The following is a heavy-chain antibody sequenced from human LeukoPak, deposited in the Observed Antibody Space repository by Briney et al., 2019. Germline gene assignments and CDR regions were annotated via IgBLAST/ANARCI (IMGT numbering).Heavy chain of an antibody. Sequence: ASVKVSCKVSGYTFTDYYMHWVQQAPGKGLQWMGLVDPEDGETIYAEKFQGRVTITADTSTDTAYMELSSLRSEDTAVYYCATSLSSSGWFDYWGQGTLVTVSS. J-gene: IGHJ4*02. V-gene: IGHV1-69-2*01. CDR1: GYTFTDYY. D-gene: IGHD6-19*01. CDR2: VDPEDGET. CDR3: ATSLSSSGWFDY.